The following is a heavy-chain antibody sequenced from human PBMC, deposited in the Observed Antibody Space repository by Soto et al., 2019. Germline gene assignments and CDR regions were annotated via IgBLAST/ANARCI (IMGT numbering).Heavy chain of an antibody. D-gene: IGHD3-3*01. CDR2: LSSSSATQ. J-gene: IGHJ4*02. CDR3: ARELRRFWSGYYTNAFDY. CDR1: GFTFSSYS. Sequence: GGSLRLSCAASGFTFSSYSMNWVRQAPGKGLEWVSYLSSSSATQYYADSVKGRFTISRDNAKNSLYLQMNSLRAEDTAVYYCARELRRFWSGYYTNAFDYWGQGTLVTVSS. V-gene: IGHV3-48*01.